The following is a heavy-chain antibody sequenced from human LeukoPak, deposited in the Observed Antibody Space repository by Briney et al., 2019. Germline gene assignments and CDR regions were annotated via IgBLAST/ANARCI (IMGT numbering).Heavy chain of an antibody. CDR1: GYTFTGYY. Sequence: GASVKVSFKASGYTFTGYYMHWVRQAPGQGLEWMGWINPNSGGTNYAQKFQGRVTMIRDTSISTAYMELSRLRSDDTAVYYCASPYYDSSGYYPGAMGYWGQGTLVTVSS. CDR2: INPNSGGT. V-gene: IGHV1-2*02. D-gene: IGHD3-22*01. CDR3: ASPYYDSSGYYPGAMGY. J-gene: IGHJ4*02.